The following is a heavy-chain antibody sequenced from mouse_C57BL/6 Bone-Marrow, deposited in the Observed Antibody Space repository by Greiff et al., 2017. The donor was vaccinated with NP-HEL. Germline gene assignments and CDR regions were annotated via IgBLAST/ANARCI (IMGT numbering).Heavy chain of an antibody. J-gene: IGHJ3*01. V-gene: IGHV1-18*01. CDR3: ARGVYYDYSWFAY. D-gene: IGHD2-4*01. CDR2: INPNNGGT. CDR1: DYN. Sequence: DYNMDWVKQSHGKSLEWIGDINPNNGGTIYNQKFKGKATLTVDKSSSTAYMELRSLTSEDTAVYYCARGVYYDYSWFAYWGQGTLVTVSA.